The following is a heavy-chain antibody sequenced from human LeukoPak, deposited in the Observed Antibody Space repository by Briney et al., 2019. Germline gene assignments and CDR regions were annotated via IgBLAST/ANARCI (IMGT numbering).Heavy chain of an antibody. CDR1: GGSFSGYY. V-gene: IGHV4-34*01. J-gene: IGHJ4*02. CDR3: ARDQQRNFDY. Sequence: SETLSLTCAVYGGSFSGYYWSWIRQPPGKGLEWIGEINHSGSTNYNPYLKSRVIILVDKSKNQFSLKLISVTAADTAVYYCARDQQRNFDYWGQGTLGTVSS. CDR2: INHSGST.